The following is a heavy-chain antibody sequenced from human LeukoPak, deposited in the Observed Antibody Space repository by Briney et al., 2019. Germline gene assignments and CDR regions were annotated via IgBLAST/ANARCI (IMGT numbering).Heavy chain of an antibody. Sequence: SGTLSLTCAVYGGSFSGYYWSWIRQPPGKGLEWNGEINHSGSTNYNPSLKSRVTISVDTSKNQFSLKLSSVTAADTAVYYGARGLQLWLLSYWFDPWGQGTLVTVSS. CDR3: ARGLQLWLLSYWFDP. CDR1: GGSFSGYY. V-gene: IGHV4-34*01. D-gene: IGHD5-18*01. J-gene: IGHJ5*02. CDR2: INHSGST.